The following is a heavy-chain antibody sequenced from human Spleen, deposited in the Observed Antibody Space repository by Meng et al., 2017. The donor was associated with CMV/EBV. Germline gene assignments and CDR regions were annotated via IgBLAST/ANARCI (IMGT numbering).Heavy chain of an antibody. V-gene: IGHV4-34*01. CDR2: INHSGST. CDR3: ARGLFRKGSRFYYYYYGMDV. J-gene: IGHJ6*02. Sequence: SETLSLTCAVYGGSFSGYYWSWIRQPPGKGLEWIGEINHSGSTNYNPSLKSRVTISVDTSKNQFSLKLSSVTAADTAVYYCARGLFRKGSRFYYYYYGMDVWGQGTTVTVSS. D-gene: IGHD6-6*01. CDR1: GGSFSGYY.